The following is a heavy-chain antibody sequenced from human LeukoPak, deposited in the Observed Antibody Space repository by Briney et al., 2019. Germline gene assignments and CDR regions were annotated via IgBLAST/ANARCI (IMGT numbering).Heavy chain of an antibody. Sequence: PGGSLRLSCAASGFTFDDYTMHWVRQAPGKGLEWVSGVLGSGGSTYYADAVKGRFTISRDNSKNTLYLQMNTLRAEDTAVYYCAKSWDAFDFWGQGTMVTVSS. CDR2: VLGSGGST. CDR1: GFTFDDYT. J-gene: IGHJ3*01. D-gene: IGHD3-10*01. V-gene: IGHV3-23*01. CDR3: AKSWDAFDF.